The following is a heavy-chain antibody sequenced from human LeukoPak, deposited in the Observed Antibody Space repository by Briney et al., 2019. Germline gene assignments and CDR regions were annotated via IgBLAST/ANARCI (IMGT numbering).Heavy chain of an antibody. CDR1: GGSISSHY. V-gene: IGHV4-59*11. D-gene: IGHD6-13*01. J-gene: IGHJ3*02. CDR3: ARSSSSSSYTAFDI. CDR2: IYYSGST. Sequence: PSETLSLTCTVSGGSISSHYWSWIRQPPGKGLEWIGYIYYSGSTNYSPSLKSRVTLSIDTSNSQFLLNLHSVTAADTAVYYCARSSSSSSYTAFDIWGQGTMVTVSS.